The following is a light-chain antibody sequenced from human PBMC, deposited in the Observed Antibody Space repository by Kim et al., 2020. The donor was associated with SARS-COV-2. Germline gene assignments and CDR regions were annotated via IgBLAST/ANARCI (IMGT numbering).Light chain of an antibody. CDR1: QSISSH. CDR2: AAS. CDR3: QQGYSSPQLT. Sequence: SVGDRVIITCRTSQSISSHLNWYQQKPRKAPKLLIYAASNLQSGVPSRFSGSGSGTEFTLTIRSLQPEDSATYYCQQGYSSPQLTFGQGTRLEIK. J-gene: IGKJ5*01. V-gene: IGKV1-39*01.